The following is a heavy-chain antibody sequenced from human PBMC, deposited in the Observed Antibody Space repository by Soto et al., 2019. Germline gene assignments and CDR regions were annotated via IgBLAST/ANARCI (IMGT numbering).Heavy chain of an antibody. V-gene: IGHV1-24*01. Sequence: GASGKVSCKVSGYTLTELAMPWVRQAPGKGLEWMGGFDPEDGETIYAQKFQGRVTMTEDTSTDTAYIELSSLRSEDTAVYYCASAAPCVHDDYAYRGQGTLVTVSS. CDR2: FDPEDGET. D-gene: IGHD4-17*01. J-gene: IGHJ4*02. CDR3: ASAAPCVHDDYAY. CDR1: GYTLTELA.